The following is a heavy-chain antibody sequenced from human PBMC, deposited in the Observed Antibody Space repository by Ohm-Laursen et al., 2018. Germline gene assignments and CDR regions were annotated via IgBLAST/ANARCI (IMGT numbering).Heavy chain of an antibody. Sequence: SLRLSCAASGFTFSSYAMSWVRQAPGKGLEWVSAISGSGGSTYYADSVKSRFTISRDNSKNTLYLQMNSLRAEDTAVYYCAKDLGYGADGAYFDYWGQGTLVTVSS. CDR2: ISGSGGST. D-gene: IGHD4-17*01. CDR3: AKDLGYGADGAYFDY. J-gene: IGHJ4*02. V-gene: IGHV3-23*01. CDR1: GFTFSSYA.